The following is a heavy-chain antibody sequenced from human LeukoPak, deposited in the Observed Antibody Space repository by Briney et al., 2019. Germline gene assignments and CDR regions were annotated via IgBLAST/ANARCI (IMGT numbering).Heavy chain of an antibody. CDR1: GFTFSSYS. CDR3: AREDIVVVPAAISWFDP. D-gene: IGHD2-2*02. J-gene: IGHJ5*02. V-gene: IGHV3-21*01. CDR2: ISSSSSYI. Sequence: GGSLRLSCAASGFTFSSYSMNWDRQAPGKGLEWVSSISSSSSYIYYADSVKGRFTISRDNAKNSLYLQMNSLRAEDTAVYYCAREDIVVVPAAISWFDPWGQGTLVTVSS.